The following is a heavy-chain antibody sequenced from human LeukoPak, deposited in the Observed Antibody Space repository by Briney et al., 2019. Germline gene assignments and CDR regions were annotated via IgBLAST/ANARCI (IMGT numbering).Heavy chain of an antibody. V-gene: IGHV4-59*01. Sequence: SETLSLTCTLSGGSFSTYYWSWIRQPPGKGLELIGYMYDSGSTNYNPSLKSRVTISVDTSKTQFSLKLNSVTAADTAVYHCARHGGSYTFDYWGQGALVTVSS. CDR1: GGSFSTYY. D-gene: IGHD1-26*01. J-gene: IGHJ4*02. CDR2: MYDSGST. CDR3: ARHGGSYTFDY.